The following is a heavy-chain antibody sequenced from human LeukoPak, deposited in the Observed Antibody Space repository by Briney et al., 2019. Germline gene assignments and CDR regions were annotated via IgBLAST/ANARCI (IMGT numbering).Heavy chain of an antibody. V-gene: IGHV3-48*01. CDR2: ISSSSSTI. Sequence: GGSLRLSCAASGFTFSSYSMNWVRQAPGKGLEWISYISSSSSTIYYADSVKGRFTISRDNAKNSLYLQMNSLRAEDTAVYYCARDYAYCGGDCYSYPYFDYWGQGTLVTVSS. CDR1: GFTFSSYS. CDR3: ARDYAYCGGDCYSYPYFDY. J-gene: IGHJ4*02. D-gene: IGHD2-21*01.